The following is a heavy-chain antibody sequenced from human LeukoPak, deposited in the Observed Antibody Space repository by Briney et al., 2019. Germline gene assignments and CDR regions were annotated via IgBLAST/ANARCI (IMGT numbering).Heavy chain of an antibody. Sequence: GGSMRLSCAASGFTFSNYAMSWVRQAPGKGLERVSAISGSGGSTYYADSVEGRFTISRDNSKNTLYLQMNSLRAEDTAVYYCAKVSGRWELRYWGQGTLVTVSS. CDR3: AKVSGRWELRY. J-gene: IGHJ4*02. CDR1: GFTFSNYA. V-gene: IGHV3-23*01. D-gene: IGHD1-26*01. CDR2: ISGSGGST.